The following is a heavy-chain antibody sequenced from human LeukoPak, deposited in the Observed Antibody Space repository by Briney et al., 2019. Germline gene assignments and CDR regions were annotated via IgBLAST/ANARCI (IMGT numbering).Heavy chain of an antibody. CDR3: ARERYSTIQNDGLDM. CDR1: GFTFSSHF. D-gene: IGHD3-9*01. CDR2: IGSGGNFI. V-gene: IGHV3-21*01. J-gene: IGHJ3*02. Sequence: GGSLRLSCAASGFTFSSHFLNWVRQAPGRGLEWVSSIGSGGNFIYYADSVKGRFTISRDNAKNSLYLQMNSLRAEDTAVYYRARERYSTIQNDGLDMWGQGTMVTVSS.